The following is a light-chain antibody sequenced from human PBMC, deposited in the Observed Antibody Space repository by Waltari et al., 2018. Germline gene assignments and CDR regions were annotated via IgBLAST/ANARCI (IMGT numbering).Light chain of an antibody. CDR1: ALPKQF. Sequence: SYELTQPPSVSVSPGQTATITCSGDALPKQFAFWYQQKPAQPPVLVTYKDTERPSGIPDRFSGSTSGTTVTLTISGVQAEDEADYYCQSADSTSTHVVFGGGTKLTVL. CDR3: QSADSTSTHVV. CDR2: KDT. J-gene: IGLJ2*01. V-gene: IGLV3-25*03.